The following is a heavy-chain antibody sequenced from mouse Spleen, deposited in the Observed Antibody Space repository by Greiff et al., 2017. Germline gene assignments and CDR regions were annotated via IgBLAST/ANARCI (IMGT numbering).Heavy chain of an antibody. CDR3: ARRGDYGNYEFAY. D-gene: IGHD2-1*01. Sequence: QVQLQQSGPQLVRPGASVKISCKASGYSFTSYWMHWVKQRPGQGLEWIGMIDPSDSETRLNQKFKDKATLTVDKSSSTAYMQLSSPTSEDSAVYYCARRGDYGNYEFAYWGQGTLVTVSA. J-gene: IGHJ3*01. CDR1: GYSFTSYW. V-gene: IGHV1S127*01. CDR2: IDPSDSET.